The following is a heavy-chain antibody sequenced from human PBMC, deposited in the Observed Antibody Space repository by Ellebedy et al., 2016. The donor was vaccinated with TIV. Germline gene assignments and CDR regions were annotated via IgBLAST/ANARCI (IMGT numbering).Heavy chain of an antibody. Sequence: PGGSLRLSCAASGFSFSSYWMHWVRQAPGKGLVWVSRIYSDGSSAKYADSVKGRFTISKDNAKNTLYLQMDSLGAEDTAVYYCARVPSSRFSCFRADFDYWGQGTLVTVSS. CDR3: ARVPSSRFSCFRADFDY. V-gene: IGHV3-74*03. CDR1: GFSFSSYW. J-gene: IGHJ4*02. CDR2: IYSDGSSA. D-gene: IGHD2-2*01.